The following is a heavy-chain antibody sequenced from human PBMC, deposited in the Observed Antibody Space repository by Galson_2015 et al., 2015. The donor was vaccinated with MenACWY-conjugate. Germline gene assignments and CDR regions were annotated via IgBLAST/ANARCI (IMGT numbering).Heavy chain of an antibody. D-gene: IGHD3-16*01. CDR1: GFSLSTRGMC. CDR3: ARMTAWNPSYRTYYDMDV. Sequence: PALVKPTQILTLTCTVSGFSLSTRGMCVSWIRQPPGKALEWLAFIDWEDDKFYSTSLKTRLTISKDTSKSQVVLTMTKMDPVDTGTYYCARMTAWNPSYRTYYDMDVWGQGTTVTVSS. J-gene: IGHJ6*02. CDR2: IDWEDDK. V-gene: IGHV2-70*01.